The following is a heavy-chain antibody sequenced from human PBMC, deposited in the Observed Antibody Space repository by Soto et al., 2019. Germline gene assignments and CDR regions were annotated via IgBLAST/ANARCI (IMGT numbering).Heavy chain of an antibody. Sequence: QLQLQESGPGLVKPSETLSLTCTVSGGSISSSSYYWGWIRQPPGKGLEWIGSIYYSGSTYYNPSLKSRVTISVDTSKNQFSLKLSSVTAADTAVYYCARRDDFWSGYYTGATNAFDIWGQGTMVTVSS. J-gene: IGHJ3*02. CDR2: IYYSGST. CDR1: GGSISSSSYY. V-gene: IGHV4-39*01. CDR3: ARRDDFWSGYYTGATNAFDI. D-gene: IGHD3-3*01.